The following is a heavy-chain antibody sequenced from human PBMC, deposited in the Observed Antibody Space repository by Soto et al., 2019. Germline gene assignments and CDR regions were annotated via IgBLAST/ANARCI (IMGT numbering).Heavy chain of an antibody. CDR3: ARRGYSSSWYYYYYYGMDV. CDR2: MNPNSGNT. D-gene: IGHD6-13*01. V-gene: IGHV1-8*01. Sequence: QVQLVQSGAEVKKPGASVKVSCKASGYTFTSYDINWVRQATGQGLEWMGWMNPNSGNTGYAQKFQGRVTMTRHTSISTAYRELSSLRSEDTAVYYCARRGYSSSWYYYYYYGMDVWGQGTTVTVSS. J-gene: IGHJ6*02. CDR1: GYTFTSYD.